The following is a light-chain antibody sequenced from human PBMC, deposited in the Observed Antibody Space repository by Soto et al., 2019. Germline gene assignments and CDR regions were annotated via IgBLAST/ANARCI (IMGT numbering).Light chain of an antibody. J-gene: IGLJ1*01. CDR1: RSNIGAGYD. CDR2: GNS. CDR3: PSYDSSLSGYV. V-gene: IGLV1-40*01. Sequence: QSVLTQPPSVSGAPGQRVTISCTGSRSNIGAGYDVHWYQQLPGTAPKLLIYGNSNRPSGVPDRFSGSKSGTSASLAITGLQAEDEADYYCPSYDSSLSGYVFGTGTKVTVL.